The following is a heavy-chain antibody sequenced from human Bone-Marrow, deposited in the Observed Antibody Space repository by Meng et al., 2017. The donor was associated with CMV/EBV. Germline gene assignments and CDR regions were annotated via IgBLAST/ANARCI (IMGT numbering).Heavy chain of an antibody. J-gene: IGHJ4*02. V-gene: IGHV1-18*01. Sequence: ASVKVSCKASGYTFTSYGISWVRQAPGQGLEWMGWISAYNGNTNYAQKLQGRVTMTTDTSTSTAYMELRSLRSDDTAVYYCARVYGTNGVCYTGHDYWGQGTLVTVSS. CDR2: ISAYNGNT. D-gene: IGHD2-8*01. CDR1: GYTFTSYG. CDR3: ARVYGTNGVCYTGHDY.